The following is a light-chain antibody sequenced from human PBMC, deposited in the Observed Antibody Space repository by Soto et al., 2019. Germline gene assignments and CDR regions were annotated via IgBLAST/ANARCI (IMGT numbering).Light chain of an antibody. Sequence: IQMTQSPSTLSASVGDRVTITCRASQSISSWLSCCQQKPGKAPKLLVNKASSLESGVPSRLSGTGSGKEFHIILRRLQPDDFATYYRPPYHDHSCKFGQWPNV. J-gene: IGKJ1*01. CDR2: KAS. CDR3: PPYHDHSCK. CDR1: QSISSW. V-gene: IGKV1-5*03.